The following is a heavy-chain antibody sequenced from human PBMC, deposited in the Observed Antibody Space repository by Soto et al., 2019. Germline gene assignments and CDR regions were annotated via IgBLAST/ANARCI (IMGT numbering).Heavy chain of an antibody. CDR1: GYPFSAFD. D-gene: IGHD2-15*01. J-gene: IGHJ4*02. CDR3: VRQPGGVATPGDDY. Sequence: EASVKVSCKASGYPFSAFDINWVRQAGGQGLEWMGWMNPDSGDTAFAQRFQDRITMTRSTSISTAYMELSRLTSDDTAVYFCVRQPGGVATPGDDYWGQGTLVTVSS. CDR2: MNPDSGDT. V-gene: IGHV1-8*01.